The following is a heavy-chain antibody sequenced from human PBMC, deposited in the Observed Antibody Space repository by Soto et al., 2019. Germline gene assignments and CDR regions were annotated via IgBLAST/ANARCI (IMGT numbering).Heavy chain of an antibody. CDR1: GGSFSGFY. V-gene: IGHV4-34*01. J-gene: IGHJ4*02. CDR3: ARGGGSYYSDY. CDR2: INHSGST. Sequence: SETLSLTCAVYGGSFSGFYWSWFRQPPGKGLEWIGEINHSGSTMYNPSLKSRVTISVDTSKSQFSLQLTSVTAADTAVYYCARGGGSYYSDYWGRGALVTVSS. D-gene: IGHD1-26*01.